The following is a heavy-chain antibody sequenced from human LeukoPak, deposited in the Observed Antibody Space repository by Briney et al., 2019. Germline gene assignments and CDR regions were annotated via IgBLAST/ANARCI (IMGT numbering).Heavy chain of an antibody. D-gene: IGHD3-10*01. Sequence: GGSLRLSCAASGFTFSNYYMSWIRQAPGKGLEWVSYISSSSSYTNYADSVKGRFTISRDNAKNSLYLQMNSLRAEDTAVYYCARDQARGGIRGVIIGSYGMDVWGQGTTVTVSS. CDR3: ARDQARGGIRGVIIGSYGMDV. CDR2: ISSSSSYT. CDR1: GFTFSNYY. V-gene: IGHV3-11*06. J-gene: IGHJ6*02.